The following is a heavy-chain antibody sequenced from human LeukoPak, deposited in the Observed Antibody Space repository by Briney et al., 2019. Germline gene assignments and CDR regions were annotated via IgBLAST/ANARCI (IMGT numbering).Heavy chain of an antibody. V-gene: IGHV3-48*03. CDR2: ISSSGTTV. D-gene: IGHD3-10*01. J-gene: IGHJ4*02. CDR3: ARSIKGDSDH. Sequence: GGSLRLSCAASGFTSRSYEMNWVRQAPGKGLDWVSYISSSGTTVYYADSVKGRFTVSRDNAKNSLYLQMNSLRAEDTAVYYCARSIKGDSDHWGQGTLVTVSS. CDR1: GFTSRSYE.